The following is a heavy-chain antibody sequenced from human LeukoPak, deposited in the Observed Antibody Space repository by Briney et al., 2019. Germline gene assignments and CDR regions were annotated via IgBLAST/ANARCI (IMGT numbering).Heavy chain of an antibody. CDR2: IYYSGST. CDR1: GGSISSYY. CDR3: AGSYYYYGMDV. Sequence: SETLSLTCTVSGGSISSYYWSWIRQPPGKGLEWVGYIYYSGSTNYNPSLKNRVNISVDKSKTQFSLKLSSVTAADTAVYYCAGSYYYYGMDVWGQGTTVTVSS. J-gene: IGHJ6*02. V-gene: IGHV4-59*01.